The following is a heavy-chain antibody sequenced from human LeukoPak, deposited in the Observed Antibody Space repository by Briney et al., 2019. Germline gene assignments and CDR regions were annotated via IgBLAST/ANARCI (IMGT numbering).Heavy chain of an antibody. CDR3: ARERRDGYNLFDY. Sequence: SETLSLTCAVYGGSFSGYYWSWIRQPPGKGLEWIGEINHSGSTNYNPSLKSRVTISVDTSKNQFSLKLSSVTAADTAVYYCARERRDGYNLFDYWGQATLVTVSS. CDR2: INHSGST. J-gene: IGHJ4*02. CDR1: GGSFSGYY. V-gene: IGHV4-34*01. D-gene: IGHD5-24*01.